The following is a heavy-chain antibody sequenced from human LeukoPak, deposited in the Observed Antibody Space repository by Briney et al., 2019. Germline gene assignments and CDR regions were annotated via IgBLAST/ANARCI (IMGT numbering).Heavy chain of an antibody. V-gene: IGHV4-59*01. Sequence: PSETLSLTCTVSGGSISSYYWSWIRQPPGKGLEWIGYIYYSGSTNYSPSLKSRLTILVDTSKNQFFLKLSSVTAADTAVYYCARGGGWELPTYYFDYWGQGTLVTVSS. D-gene: IGHD1-26*01. J-gene: IGHJ4*02. CDR3: ARGGGWELPTYYFDY. CDR2: IYYSGST. CDR1: GGSISSYY.